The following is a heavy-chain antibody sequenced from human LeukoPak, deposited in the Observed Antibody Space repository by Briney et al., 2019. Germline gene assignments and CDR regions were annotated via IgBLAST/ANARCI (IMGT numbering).Heavy chain of an antibody. Sequence: PGGSLRLSCAASGFTFSSYAMHWVRQAPGKGLEWVAVISYDGSNKYYADSVKGRFTISRDNSKNTLYLQMNSLRAEDTAVYYCAKGLTRGGGFDYWGQGTLVTVSS. D-gene: IGHD1-14*01. J-gene: IGHJ4*02. CDR3: AKGLTRGGGFDY. CDR2: ISYDGSNK. V-gene: IGHV3-30*07. CDR1: GFTFSSYA.